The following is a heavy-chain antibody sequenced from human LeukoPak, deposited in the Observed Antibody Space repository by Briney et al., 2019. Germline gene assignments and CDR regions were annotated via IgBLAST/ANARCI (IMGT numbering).Heavy chain of an antibody. CDR2: IYHSGST. CDR3: ASHTGF. J-gene: IGHJ4*02. V-gene: IGHV4-61*08. CDR1: GASVSSSGYY. Sequence: SETLSLTCTVSGASVSSSGYYWSWIRQPPGKGLEWIGYIYHSGSTNYNPSLKSRVTISVDTSKNQFSLKLSSVTAADTAVYYCASHTGFWGQGTLVTVSS.